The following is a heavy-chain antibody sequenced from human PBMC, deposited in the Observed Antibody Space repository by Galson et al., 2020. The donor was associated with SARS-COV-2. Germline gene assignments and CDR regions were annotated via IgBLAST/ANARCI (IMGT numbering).Heavy chain of an antibody. CDR1: GFTFSSYA. CDR2: ISYDGSNK. V-gene: IGHV3-30-3*01. Sequence: GGSLSLSCAASGFTFSSYAMHWVRQAPGKGLEWVAVISYDGSNKYYADSVKGRFTISRDNSKNTLYLQMNSLRAEDTAVYYCARDYGDYLDYGSQGTLVTVSS. J-gene: IGHJ4*02. D-gene: IGHD4-17*01. CDR3: ARDYGDYLDY.